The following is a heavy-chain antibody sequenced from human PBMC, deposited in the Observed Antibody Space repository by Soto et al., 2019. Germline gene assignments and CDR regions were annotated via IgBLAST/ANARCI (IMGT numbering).Heavy chain of an antibody. J-gene: IGHJ4*02. CDR2: IYYSGST. D-gene: IGHD3-10*01. V-gene: IGHV4-39*01. CDR3: ARTYGSVFDY. CDR1: GGSISSSSYY. Sequence: SETLSLTCTVSGGSISSSSYYWGWIRQPPGKGLEWIGSIYYSGSTYYNPSLKSRVTISVDTSKNQFSLKLSSVTAADTAVYYCARTYGSVFDYWGQGTLVTVSS.